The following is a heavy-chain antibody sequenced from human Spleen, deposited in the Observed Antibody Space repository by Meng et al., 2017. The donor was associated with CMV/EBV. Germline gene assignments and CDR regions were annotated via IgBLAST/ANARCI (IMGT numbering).Heavy chain of an antibody. J-gene: IGHJ6*02. CDR3: ARGGLYYDFWSGSPRGYGMDV. V-gene: IGHV1-2*02. D-gene: IGHD3-3*01. CDR2: INPNSGGT. CDR1: GYTFTGYY. Sequence: ASVKVSCKASGYTFTGYYMHWVRQAPGQGLEWMGWINPNSGGTNYAQKFQGRVTMTRDTSISTAYMELSRLRSDDAAVYYCARGGLYYDFWSGSPRGYGMDVWGQGTTVTVSS.